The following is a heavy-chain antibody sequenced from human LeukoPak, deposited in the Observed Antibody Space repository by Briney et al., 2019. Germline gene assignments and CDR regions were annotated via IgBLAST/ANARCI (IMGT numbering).Heavy chain of an antibody. CDR2: ISSSSSTI. J-gene: IGHJ4*02. Sequence: GGSLRLSCAASGFTFSSYSMNWVRQAPGKGLEWVSYISSSSSTIYYADSVKGRFTISRDNAKKSLFLQMNSLRAEDTAVYYCAREGYSYVIDYWGQGTLVTVSS. D-gene: IGHD5-18*01. CDR3: AREGYSYVIDY. V-gene: IGHV3-48*01. CDR1: GFTFSSYS.